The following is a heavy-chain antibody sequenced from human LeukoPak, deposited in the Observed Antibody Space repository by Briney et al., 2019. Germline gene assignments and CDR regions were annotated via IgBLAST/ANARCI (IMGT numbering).Heavy chain of an antibody. CDR1: GFTFSNYG. D-gene: IGHD6-13*01. CDR3: ANRGAAAGYYFDY. CDR2: ISGSGGST. Sequence: GGSLRLSCAASGFTFSNYGMSWVRQAPGKGLEWVSAISGSGGSTYYADSVKGRFTISRDNSKNTLYLQMNSLRAEDTAVYYCANRGAAAGYYFDYWGQGTLVTVSS. J-gene: IGHJ4*02. V-gene: IGHV3-23*01.